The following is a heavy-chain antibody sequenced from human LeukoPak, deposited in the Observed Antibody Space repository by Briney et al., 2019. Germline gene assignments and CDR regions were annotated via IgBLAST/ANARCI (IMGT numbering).Heavy chain of an antibody. CDR1: GVYITNGLYF. CDR3: AREEGDGYNFGY. D-gene: IGHD5-24*01. J-gene: IGHJ4*02. V-gene: IGHV4-61*02. Sequence: TASETLSLTCTVSGVYITNGLYFWNWIRQPAGKGLGWIGRIYSNGDTNYNPSLKSRVTISVDTSKNQFSLKLSSVTAADTAVYYCAREEGDGYNFGYWGQGTLVTVSS. CDR2: IYSNGDT.